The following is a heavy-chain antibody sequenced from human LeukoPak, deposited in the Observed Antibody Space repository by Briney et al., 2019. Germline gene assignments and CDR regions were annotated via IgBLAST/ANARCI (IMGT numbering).Heavy chain of an antibody. V-gene: IGHV1-46*01. Sequence: ASVKVSCKASGYTFTSYYMHWVRQAPGQGLEWMGIINPSGGSTSYAQKFQGRVTMTRDTSTSTVYMELSSLRSEDTAVYYCASGMTTVVTPRSYYYYYMDVWGKGTTVTVSS. CDR2: INPSGGST. D-gene: IGHD4-23*01. CDR3: ASGMTTVVTPRSYYYYYMDV. J-gene: IGHJ6*03. CDR1: GYTFTSYY.